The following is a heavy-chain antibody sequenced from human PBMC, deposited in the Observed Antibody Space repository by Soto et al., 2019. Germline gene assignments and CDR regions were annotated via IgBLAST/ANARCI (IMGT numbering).Heavy chain of an antibody. Sequence: PSETLSLTCTVSGGSISSSSYYWGWIRQPPGKGLEWIGSIYYSGTTYYNPSLKSRVTTSVDTSKNQFSLKLSSVTAADTAVYYCARDAGYYDSSGYRGLGMDVWGQGTTVTVSS. CDR1: GGSISSSSYY. J-gene: IGHJ6*02. CDR2: IYYSGTT. CDR3: ARDAGYYDSSGYRGLGMDV. V-gene: IGHV4-39*07. D-gene: IGHD3-22*01.